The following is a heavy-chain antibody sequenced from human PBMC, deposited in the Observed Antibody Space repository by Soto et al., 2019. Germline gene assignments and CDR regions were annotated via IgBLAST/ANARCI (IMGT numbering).Heavy chain of an antibody. Sequence: QVTLKESGPTLVKPTQTLTLTCTVSGLSLRTTGVGVGWVRQPPGKALEWLALLYWDDDQRYSPSLRSRLTIAKDISEKHAVLTLTNMDTVDTATYYCVQSRCGGDCLEIYSSHAYNGLDVWGQGTTVTVSS. V-gene: IGHV2-5*02. CDR3: VQSRCGGDCLEIYSSHAYNGLDV. CDR2: LYWDDDQ. CDR1: GLSLRTTGVG. D-gene: IGHD2-21*02. J-gene: IGHJ6*02.